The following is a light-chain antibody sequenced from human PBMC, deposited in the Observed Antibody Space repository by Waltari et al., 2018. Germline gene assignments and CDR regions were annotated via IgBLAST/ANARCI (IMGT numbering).Light chain of an antibody. J-gene: IGKJ4*01. CDR3: QQYYSTPLT. V-gene: IGKV4-1*01. Sequence: DIVMTQSPDSLAVSLGARATINCKSSQSLLYSSNNKNSLAWYQQKPGQPPKLLIYWASSRESGVPDRFSVSGSGTDFTLTISSLQAEDVAVYYCQQYYSTPLTFGGGTKVEIK. CDR2: WAS. CDR1: QSLLYSSNNKNS.